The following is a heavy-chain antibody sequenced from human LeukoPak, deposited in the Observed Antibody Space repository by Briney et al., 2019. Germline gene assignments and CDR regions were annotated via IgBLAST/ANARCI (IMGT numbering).Heavy chain of an antibody. CDR1: GFNFNTYG. CDR2: IRYDETNE. Sequence: GSLRLSCAASGFNFNTYGMYWVRQAPGKGLEWVAFIRYDETNEYYADSVKGRFTISRDNSKNTLYLQMNSLRTKDTAVYYCAKDSRAALVGPYYMDVWGKGTTVTIS. CDR3: AKDSRAALVGPYYMDV. D-gene: IGHD6-25*01. J-gene: IGHJ6*03. V-gene: IGHV3-30*02.